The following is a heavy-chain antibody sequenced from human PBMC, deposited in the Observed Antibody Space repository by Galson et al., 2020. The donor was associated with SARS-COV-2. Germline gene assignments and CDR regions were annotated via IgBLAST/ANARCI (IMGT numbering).Heavy chain of an antibody. D-gene: IGHD3-10*01. J-gene: IGHJ6*02. CDR3: ARLLFGELSHIAPYYYGMDV. V-gene: IGHV1-18*01. CDR2: ISAYNGNT. CDR1: GYTFTSYG. Sequence: ASVKVSCKASGYTFTSYGISWVRQAPGQGLEWMGWISAYNGNTNYAQKLQGRVTMTTDTSTSTAYMELRSLRSDDTAVYYCARLLFGELSHIAPYYYGMDVWGQGTTVTVSS.